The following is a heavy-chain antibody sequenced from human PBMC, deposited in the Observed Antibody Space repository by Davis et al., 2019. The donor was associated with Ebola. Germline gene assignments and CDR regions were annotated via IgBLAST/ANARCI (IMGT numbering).Heavy chain of an antibody. V-gene: IGHV4-38-2*01. D-gene: IGHD1-14*01. CDR1: GSSIGSGYH. CDR2: RYHGTDA. Sequence: PSETLSLTCAVSGSSIGSGYHWGWIRQPPGSGLAWIGNRYHGTDASYNPALRSRVTISLDTSKNQFSLKLNSVTAADTAVYYCARRAEMTLGGPFNWYDTWGQGALVTVSS. CDR3: ARRAEMTLGGPFNWYDT. J-gene: IGHJ5*02.